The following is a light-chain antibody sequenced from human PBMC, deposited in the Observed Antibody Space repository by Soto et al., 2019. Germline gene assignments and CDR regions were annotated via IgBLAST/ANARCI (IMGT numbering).Light chain of an antibody. CDR2: EVS. CDR1: SSDVGGYNY. J-gene: IGLJ2*01. V-gene: IGLV2-14*01. CDR3: SSYTSSSTHVV. Sequence: QSALTQPASVSGSPGQSITISCTGTSSDVGGYNYVSSYQQHPGKAPKLMIYEVSNRPSGVSNRFSGSKSGNTASLTISGLQAEDEADYYCSSYTSSSTHVVFGGGTKRTVL.